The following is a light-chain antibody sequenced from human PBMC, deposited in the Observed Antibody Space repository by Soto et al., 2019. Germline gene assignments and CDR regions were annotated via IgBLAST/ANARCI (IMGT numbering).Light chain of an antibody. CDR1: QSISTY. CDR2: DSS. V-gene: IGKV1-39*01. CDR3: QQSYSNPTWT. Sequence: DIQLTQSPSSLSASVGDRITITCRASQSISTYLNWYQQKPGEAPTLLVYDSSTLPSGVPSRFSGSGFGAEFTLTVSSLQPEDLETYYCQQSYSNPTWTFGQGTKVEIK. J-gene: IGKJ1*01.